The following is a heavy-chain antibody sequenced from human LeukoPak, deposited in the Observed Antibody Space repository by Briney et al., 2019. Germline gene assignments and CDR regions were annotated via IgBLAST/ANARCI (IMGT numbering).Heavy chain of an antibody. V-gene: IGHV4-59*01. CDR3: ARGGSNRFDP. J-gene: IGHJ5*02. Sequence: SETLSLTCTVSGGSISSYYWSWIRQPPGKGLEWIGYIYYSGSTNYNPSLKSRVTISVDTSKNQFSLKLSSVTAADTAVYYCARGGSNRFDPWGQGTLVTVSS. CDR2: IYYSGST. D-gene: IGHD6-25*01. CDR1: GGSISSYY.